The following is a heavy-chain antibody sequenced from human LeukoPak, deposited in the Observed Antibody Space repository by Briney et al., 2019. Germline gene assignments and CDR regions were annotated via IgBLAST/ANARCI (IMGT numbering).Heavy chain of an antibody. J-gene: IGHJ1*01. CDR1: GFTLSSYS. D-gene: IGHD2-8*02. CDR3: ARVDSGSACAS. Sequence: GGSLRLSCAASGFTLSSYSMHWVRQAPGKGLEFVSAISKNGGSTYYANSVKGRFTISRDISKNTLYLQMGGLRPEDMAVYYCARVDSGSACASWGQGILVTVSS. CDR2: ISKNGGST. V-gene: IGHV3-64*01.